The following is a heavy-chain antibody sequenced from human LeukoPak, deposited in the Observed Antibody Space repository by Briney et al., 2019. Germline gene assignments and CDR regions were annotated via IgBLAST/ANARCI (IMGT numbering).Heavy chain of an antibody. CDR1: GGSFSGYY. D-gene: IGHD3-3*01. CDR3: ARGLPFGYYDFWSGPKYNWFDP. V-gene: IGHV4-34*01. Sequence: SSETLSLTCAVYGGSFSGYYWSWIRQPPGKGLEWIGEINHSGSNNYNPSLKSRVTISVDTSKNQFSLKLSSVTAADTAVYYCARGLPFGYYDFWSGPKYNWFDPWGQGTLVTVSS. J-gene: IGHJ5*02. CDR2: INHSGSN.